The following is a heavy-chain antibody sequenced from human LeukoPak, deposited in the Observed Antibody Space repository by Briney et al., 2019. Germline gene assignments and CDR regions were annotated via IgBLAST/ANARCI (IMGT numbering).Heavy chain of an antibody. Sequence: GGSLRPSCAASGFTFSTYSMNWVRQAPGQGLEWVSCISSRNSYIYYADSVKGRFTISRDDAKNSLYLQMNSLRAEDTAVYYCARVLAGSYYYYYALDVWGQGTTVTVSS. CDR3: ARVLAGSYYYYYALDV. D-gene: IGHD6-19*01. J-gene: IGHJ6*02. CDR2: ISSRNSYI. V-gene: IGHV3-21*01. CDR1: GFTFSTYS.